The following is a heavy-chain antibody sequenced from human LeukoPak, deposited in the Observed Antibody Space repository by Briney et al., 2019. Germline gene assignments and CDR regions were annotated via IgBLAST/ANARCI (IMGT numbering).Heavy chain of an antibody. V-gene: IGHV4-59*01. CDR1: GGSISSYY. Sequence: SETLSLTCTVSGGSISSYYWSWIRQPPGKGLEWIGYIYYSGSTNYNPSLHSRVTISVDTSKNQLSLKLSSVTAADTALSYCAGLSIAAAGTVGGFHWGQGTLVTVCS. CDR3: AGLSIAAAGTVGGFH. J-gene: IGHJ4*02. D-gene: IGHD6-13*01. CDR2: IYYSGST.